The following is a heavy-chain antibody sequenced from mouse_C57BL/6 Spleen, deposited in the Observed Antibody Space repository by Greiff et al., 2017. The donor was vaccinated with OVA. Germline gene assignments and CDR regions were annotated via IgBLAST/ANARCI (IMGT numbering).Heavy chain of an antibody. Sequence: EVKLMESGPGLVKPSQSLSLTCSVTGYSITSGYYWNWIRQFPGNKLEWMGYISYDGSNNYNPSLKNRISITRDPSKNQFFLKLNSVTTEDTATYYCARPSPLYWYFDVWGTGTTVTVSS. V-gene: IGHV3-6*01. CDR2: ISYDGSN. J-gene: IGHJ1*03. CDR3: ARPSPLYWYFDV. CDR1: GYSITSGYY.